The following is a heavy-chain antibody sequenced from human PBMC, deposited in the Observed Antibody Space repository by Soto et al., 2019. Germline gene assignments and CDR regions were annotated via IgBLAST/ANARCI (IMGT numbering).Heavy chain of an antibody. CDR1: GGSISSSSYY. CDR3: ASWALSGYGLDDFDY. J-gene: IGHJ4*02. Sequence: SETLSLTCTVSGGSISSSSYYWGWIRQPPGKGLEWIGSIYYSGSTYYNPSLKSRVTISVDTSKNQFSLKLSSVTAADTAVYYCASWALSGYGLDDFDYWGQGTLVTVSS. D-gene: IGHD5-12*01. V-gene: IGHV4-39*01. CDR2: IYYSGST.